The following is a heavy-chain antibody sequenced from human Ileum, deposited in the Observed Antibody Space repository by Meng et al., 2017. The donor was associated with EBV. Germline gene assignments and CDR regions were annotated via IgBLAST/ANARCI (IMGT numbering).Heavy chain of an antibody. V-gene: IGHV1-18*01. Sequence: QVQLVQSGAEVKKPXSSVTVSCKASGGTFSSYAISWVRQAPGQGLEWMGWISGYNGNTNYAQKLQGRVTMTTDTSTSTAYMELRSLRSDDTAVYYCAREADGATFDYWGQGTLGTVSS. CDR3: AREADGATFDY. CDR2: ISGYNGNT. CDR1: GGTFSSYA. J-gene: IGHJ4*02. D-gene: IGHD1-26*01.